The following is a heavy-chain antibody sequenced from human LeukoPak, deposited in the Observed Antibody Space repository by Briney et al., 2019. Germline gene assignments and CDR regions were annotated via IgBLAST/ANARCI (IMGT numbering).Heavy chain of an antibody. V-gene: IGHV3-21*01. D-gene: IGHD2-2*01. CDR2: ISSSSSYI. CDR1: GFTSSSYA. Sequence: SGGSLRLSCAASGFTSSSYAMSWVRQAPGKGLEWVSSISSSSSYIYYADSVKGRFTISRDNAKNSLYLQMNSLRAEDTAVYYCARGGCSSTSCTPDYWGQGTLVTVSS. CDR3: ARGGCSSTSCTPDY. J-gene: IGHJ4*02.